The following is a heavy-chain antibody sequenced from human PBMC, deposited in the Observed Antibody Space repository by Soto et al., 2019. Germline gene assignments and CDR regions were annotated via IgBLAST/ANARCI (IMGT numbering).Heavy chain of an antibody. J-gene: IGHJ4*02. CDR1: GGSISSGGYY. V-gene: IGHV4-31*03. Sequence: SETLSLTCTVSGGSISSGGYYWSWIRQHPGKGLEWIGYIYYSGSTYYNPSLKSRVTISVDTSKNQFSLKLSSVTAADTAVYYCARDSYYHGSGSFPLWGQGTLGTLSS. CDR3: ARDSYYHGSGSFPL. D-gene: IGHD3-10*01. CDR2: IYYSGST.